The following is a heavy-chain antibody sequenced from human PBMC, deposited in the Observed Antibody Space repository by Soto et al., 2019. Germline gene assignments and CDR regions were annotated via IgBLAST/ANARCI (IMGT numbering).Heavy chain of an antibody. CDR1: GFTFSSYA. Sequence: GGSLRLSCAASGFTFSSYAMNWVRQAPGKGLEWVSVISGSGGSTFYADSVKGRFTISRDNSKNTLYLQMNTLRAEDTAVYYCAKHYYYGSGSPYYFANWGQGTLVTVSS. CDR2: ISGSGGST. J-gene: IGHJ4*02. V-gene: IGHV3-23*01. CDR3: AKHYYYGSGSPYYFAN. D-gene: IGHD3-10*01.